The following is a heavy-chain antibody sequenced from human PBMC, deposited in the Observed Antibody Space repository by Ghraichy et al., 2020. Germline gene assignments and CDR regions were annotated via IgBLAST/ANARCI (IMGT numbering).Heavy chain of an antibody. V-gene: IGHV3-30*18. CDR1: GFPFSGYG. J-gene: IGHJ6*02. CDR3: AKDEQSGYDSQYYYYAMDV. CDR2: ISYDGSGK. Sequence: GESLNISCAASGFPFSGYGMQWVRQAPGKGLEWVALISYDGSGKYYADSVKGRFTISRDTSENTLYLQMNSLRPEDTAVYYCAKDEQSGYDSQYYYYAMDVWGQGTTVTVSS. D-gene: IGHD5-12*01.